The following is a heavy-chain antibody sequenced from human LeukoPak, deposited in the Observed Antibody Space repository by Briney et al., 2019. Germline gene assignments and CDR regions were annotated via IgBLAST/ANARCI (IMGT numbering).Heavy chain of an antibody. Sequence: SETLSLTCTVSGGSISSYYWSWIRQPPGKGLEWIGYIYYSGSTNYNPSLKSRVTISVDTCKNQFSLKLSSVTAADTAVYYCARTYSSSWQIHFDYWGQGTLVTVSS. J-gene: IGHJ4*02. CDR2: IYYSGST. V-gene: IGHV4-59*01. CDR1: GGSISSYY. CDR3: ARTYSSSWQIHFDY. D-gene: IGHD6-13*01.